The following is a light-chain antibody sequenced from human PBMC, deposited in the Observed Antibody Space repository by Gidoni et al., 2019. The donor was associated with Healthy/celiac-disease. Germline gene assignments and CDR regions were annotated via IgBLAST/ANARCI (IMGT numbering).Light chain of an antibody. CDR1: KLGDKY. J-gene: IGLJ2*01. V-gene: IGLV3-1*01. Sequence: SYELTQPPSVSVSPGQTASITCSGDKLGDKYACWYQQKPGQSPVVVIYQDSKRPSGISERFSGSNSGNTATLTIRGTQAMDEADYYCQAWDSSTVVFGGGTKLTVL. CDR3: QAWDSSTVV. CDR2: QDS.